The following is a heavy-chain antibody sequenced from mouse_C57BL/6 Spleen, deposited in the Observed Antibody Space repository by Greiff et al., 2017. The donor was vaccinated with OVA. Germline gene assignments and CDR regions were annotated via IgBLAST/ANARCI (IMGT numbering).Heavy chain of an antibody. D-gene: IGHD1-1*01. J-gene: IGHJ1*03. Sequence: EVQLQESGPGLVKPSQSLSLTCSVTGYSITSGYYWNWIRQFPGNKLEWMGYISYDGSNNYNPSLKNRISITRDTSKNQFFLKLNSVTTEDTATYYCARRGYGSRSYFDVWGTGTTVTVSS. CDR2: ISYDGSN. V-gene: IGHV3-6*01. CDR1: GYSITSGYY. CDR3: ARRGYGSRSYFDV.